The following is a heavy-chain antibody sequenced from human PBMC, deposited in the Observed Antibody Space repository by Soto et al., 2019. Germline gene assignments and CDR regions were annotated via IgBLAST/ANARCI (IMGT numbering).Heavy chain of an antibody. D-gene: IGHD2-2*01. V-gene: IGHV3-30*18. CDR1: GFTFTSYG. CDR3: AKASGYCSSSTCSRLTYYYYGMDV. Sequence: PGGSLRLSCGASGFTFTSYGMHWVRQAPGKGLEWVAVISYDGGDKYYADSVKGRFTISRYNYKNSLYLQMNSLRAEDTDVYYCAKASGYCSSSTCSRLTYYYYGMDVCGQGTTVNVYS. J-gene: IGHJ6*02. CDR2: ISYDGGDK.